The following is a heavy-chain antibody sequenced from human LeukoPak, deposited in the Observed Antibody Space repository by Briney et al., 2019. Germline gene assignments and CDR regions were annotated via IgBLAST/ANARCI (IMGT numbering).Heavy chain of an antibody. CDR3: ARDNDSRDPPHFDY. V-gene: IGHV1-2*02. Sequence: ASVKVSCKASGYTFSGYYMHWVRQAPGQGLEWMGLINSNSGGTNYAQKFQGRVTMTRDASISTAYMELSRLRSDDTAVYYCARDNDSRDPPHFDYWGQGTLVTVSS. J-gene: IGHJ4*02. CDR1: GYTFSGYY. CDR2: INSNSGGT. D-gene: IGHD3-16*01.